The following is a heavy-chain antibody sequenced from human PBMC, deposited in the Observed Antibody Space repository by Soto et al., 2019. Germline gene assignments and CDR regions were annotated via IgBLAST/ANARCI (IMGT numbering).Heavy chain of an antibody. CDR2: ITISGNYI. V-gene: IGHV3-21*01. Sequence: EGQLVESGGGLVKPGGSLRLSCAASGFAFQTYTMXXXXXPXGKGLEWVSSITISGNYIYYADSVKGRFTISRDNGXXXXXXXXXXXXXXXXXXXXXXXXXVXXTNXRWFDLWGQGTLVTVSS. CDR3: XXXXVXXTNXRWFDL. J-gene: IGHJ5*02. CDR1: GFAFQTYT.